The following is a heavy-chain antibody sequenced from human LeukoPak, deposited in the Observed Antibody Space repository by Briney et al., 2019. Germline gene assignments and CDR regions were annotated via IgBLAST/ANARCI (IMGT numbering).Heavy chain of an antibody. Sequence: SVKVSCKASGGTFSSYAISWVRQAPGQGLEWMGRIIPILGIANYPQKFQGRVTITADKSTSTAYMELSSLRSEDTAVYYCAFAPNPRYYLDYWGQGTLVTVSS. J-gene: IGHJ4*02. CDR2: IIPILGIA. D-gene: IGHD1-14*01. CDR1: GGTFSSYA. CDR3: AFAPNPRYYLDY. V-gene: IGHV1-69*04.